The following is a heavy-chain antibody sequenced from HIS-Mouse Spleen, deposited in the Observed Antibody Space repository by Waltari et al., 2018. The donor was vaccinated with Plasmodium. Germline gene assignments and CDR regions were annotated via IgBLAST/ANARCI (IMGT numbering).Heavy chain of an antibody. D-gene: IGHD6-13*01. CDR2: INPNSGGT. V-gene: IGHV1-2*02. CDR3: ARVLGYKAAAGTFVEYFQH. CDR1: GYTFTGSY. J-gene: IGHJ1*01. Sequence: QVQLVQSGAAVKKPGASVKVPCKASGYTFTGSYMHWVRQAPGQGLEWMGWINPNSGGTNYAQKFQGRVTMTRDTSISTAYMELSRLRSDDTAVYYCARVLGYKAAAGTFVEYFQHWGQGTLVTVSS.